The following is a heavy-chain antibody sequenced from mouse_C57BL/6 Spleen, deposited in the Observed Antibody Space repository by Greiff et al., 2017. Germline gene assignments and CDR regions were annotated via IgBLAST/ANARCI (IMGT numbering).Heavy chain of an antibody. Sequence: QVQLQQSGAELARPGASVKLSCKASGYTFTSYGISWVKQRTGQGLEWIGNINPSNGGTNYNEKFKSKATLTVDKSSSTAYMQLSSLTSEDSAVYYCARSGLPWYFDVWGTGTTVTVSS. D-gene: IGHD2-4*01. CDR2: INPSNGGT. J-gene: IGHJ1*03. V-gene: IGHV1-81*01. CDR3: ARSGLPWYFDV. CDR1: GYTFTSYG.